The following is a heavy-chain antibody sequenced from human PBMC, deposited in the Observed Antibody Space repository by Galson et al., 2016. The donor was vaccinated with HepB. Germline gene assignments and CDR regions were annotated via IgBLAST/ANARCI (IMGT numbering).Heavy chain of an antibody. CDR3: ARAGSNWYGGDY. CDR1: GYTFTNYG. D-gene: IGHD6-13*01. J-gene: IGHJ4*02. V-gene: IGHV1-18*01. CDR2: VSAYNRNAA. Sequence: SCKASGYTFTNYGVTWVRQAPGQGLEWLGWVSAYNRNAADYGLKVQGRVTMTTDTSTNTAYMELGSLTSDDTALYYCARAGSNWYGGDYWGQGTLVTVSS.